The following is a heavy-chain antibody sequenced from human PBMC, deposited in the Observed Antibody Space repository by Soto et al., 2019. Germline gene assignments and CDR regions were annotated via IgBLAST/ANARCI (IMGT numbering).Heavy chain of an antibody. CDR3: AKSMYNWNDGFLAY. V-gene: IGHV3-30-3*02. CDR2: ISYDGSNK. Sequence: GGSLRLSCAASGFTFSSYAMHWVRQAPGKGLEWVAVISYDGSNKYYADSVKGRFTISRDNSKNTLYLQMNSLRAEDTAVYYCAKSMYNWNDGFLAYWGQGTLVTVSS. J-gene: IGHJ4*02. D-gene: IGHD1-1*01. CDR1: GFTFSSYA.